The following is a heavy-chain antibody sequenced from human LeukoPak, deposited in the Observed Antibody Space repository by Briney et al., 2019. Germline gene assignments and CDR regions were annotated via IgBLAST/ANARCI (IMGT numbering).Heavy chain of an antibody. CDR1: GFIFSSYA. V-gene: IGHV3-23*01. CDR3: AKEVGTIVVVVAANNWFGP. CDR2: ISGSGDST. J-gene: IGHJ5*02. D-gene: IGHD2-15*01. Sequence: GGSLRLSCAASGFIFSSYAMSWFRQAPGKGLEWVSAISGSGDSTYYADSVKGRFTISRDNSKNTLYLQMNTLRAEDTAIYFCAKEVGTIVVVVAANNWFGPWGQGSLVTVSS.